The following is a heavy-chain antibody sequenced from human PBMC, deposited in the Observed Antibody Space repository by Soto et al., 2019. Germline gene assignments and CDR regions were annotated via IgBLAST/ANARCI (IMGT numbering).Heavy chain of an antibody. CDR1: GYIFTDYY. J-gene: IGHJ5*02. CDR3: ARDVGAAAIHNWFDP. V-gene: IGHV1-46*03. CDR2: IIPILGIA. D-gene: IGHD6-13*01. Sequence: ASVKVSCKASGYIFTDYYMHWVRQAPGQGLEWMGRIIPILGIANYAQKFQGRVTMTRDTSTSTVYMELSSLRSEDTAVYYCARDVGAAAIHNWFDPWGQGTLVTVSS.